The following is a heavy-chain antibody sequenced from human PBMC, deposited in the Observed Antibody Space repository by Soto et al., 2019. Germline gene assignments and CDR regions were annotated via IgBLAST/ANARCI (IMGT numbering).Heavy chain of an antibody. CDR1: GYSISSGYY. J-gene: IGHJ5*02. CDR2: IYRGGST. V-gene: IGHV4-38-2*01. Sequence: SETLSLTCAVSGYSISSGYYWGWLRQPPGKGLEWIGSIYRGGSTYYNPSLNSRVTLSIDMTNNHVSLILNSVTAADTAVYYCARVGPWVPYYYDSSPYTFENWFDPWGQGTLVTVSS. D-gene: IGHD3-22*01. CDR3: ARVGPWVPYYYDSSPYTFENWFDP.